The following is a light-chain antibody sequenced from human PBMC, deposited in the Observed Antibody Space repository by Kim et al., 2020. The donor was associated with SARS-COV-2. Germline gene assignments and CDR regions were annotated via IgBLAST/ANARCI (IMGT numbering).Light chain of an antibody. CDR1: QTINNR. V-gene: IGKV1-5*03. CDR2: QAS. CDR3: QQYNAYSWT. J-gene: IGKJ1*01. Sequence: GDRVTFPCRASQTINNRLAWYQQKPGLAPRLLIYQASTLESGVPSRFSGSGSGTEFTLTISSLQPDDFATYYFQQYNAYSWTFGQGTKV.